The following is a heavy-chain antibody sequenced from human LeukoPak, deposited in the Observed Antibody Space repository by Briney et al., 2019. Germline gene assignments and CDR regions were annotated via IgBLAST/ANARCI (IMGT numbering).Heavy chain of an antibody. CDR1: GFTFSNSW. J-gene: IGHJ1*01. CDR3: AKDLRYDILTGYCEH. D-gene: IGHD3-9*01. V-gene: IGHV3-23*01. CDR2: ISGSGGST. Sequence: GGSLRLSCAASGFTFSNSWMNWVRQAPGKGLEWVSAISGSGGSTYYADSVKGRFTISRDNSKNTLYLQMNSLRAEDTAVYYCAKDLRYDILTGYCEHWGQGTLVTVSS.